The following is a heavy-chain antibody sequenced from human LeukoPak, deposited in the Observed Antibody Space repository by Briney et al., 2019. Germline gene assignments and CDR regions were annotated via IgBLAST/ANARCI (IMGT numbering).Heavy chain of an antibody. V-gene: IGHV3-23*01. Sequence: PGGSLRLSCAASGFTFSSYAMSWVRQAPGKGLEWVSAISGSGGSTYYADSVKGRFTISRDNSKNTLYLQMNSLRAEDTAVYYCASLWCGELFPFDYWGQGTLVTVSS. CDR1: GFTFSSYA. CDR3: ASLWCGELFPFDY. CDR2: ISGSGGST. D-gene: IGHD3-10*01. J-gene: IGHJ4*02.